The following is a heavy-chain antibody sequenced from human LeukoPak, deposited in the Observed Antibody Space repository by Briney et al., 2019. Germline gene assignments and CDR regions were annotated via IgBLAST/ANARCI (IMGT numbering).Heavy chain of an antibody. Sequence: ASVKVSCKASGYTFTGYYMHWVRQAPGQGLEWMGWINPNSGGTNYAQKFQGRVTMTRDTSISTAYMELSRLRSDDTAVYYCARGDDYVWGGYRRYYFDYWGQGTLVTVSS. CDR2: INPNSGGT. D-gene: IGHD3-16*02. J-gene: IGHJ4*02. CDR1: GYTFTGYY. CDR3: ARGDDYVWGGYRRYYFDY. V-gene: IGHV1-2*02.